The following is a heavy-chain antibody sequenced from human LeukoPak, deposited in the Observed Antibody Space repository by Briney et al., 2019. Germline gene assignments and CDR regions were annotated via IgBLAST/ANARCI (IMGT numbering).Heavy chain of an antibody. CDR1: GFTFNTYG. D-gene: IGHD1-26*01. V-gene: IGHV3-30*03. CDR2: ISYDGSAK. CDR3: ASSGSYRFDY. J-gene: IGHJ4*02. Sequence: PGGSLRLSCAASGFTFNTYGMHWVRQAPGKGLEWLAVISYDGSAKYYAGSVKGRFTISRDNAKNSLYLQMNSLRDEDTAVYYCASSGSYRFDYWGQGTLVTVSS.